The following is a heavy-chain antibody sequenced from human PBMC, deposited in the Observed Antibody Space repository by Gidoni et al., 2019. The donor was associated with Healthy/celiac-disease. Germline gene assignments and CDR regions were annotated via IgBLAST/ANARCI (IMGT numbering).Heavy chain of an antibody. Sequence: VQAVESGGGVVPPGGSLRTLWADLGFPSGSFWMRWVRQAPGKGLEWVSDISQNGSEKDYADSVKGRFTISRDNAKNSLYLQMNSLRAEDTAVYYCAKGAYYDCSGYSYAFDIWGRGTMVTVSS. CDR2: ISQNGSEK. J-gene: IGHJ3*02. D-gene: IGHD3-22*01. V-gene: IGHV3-7*02. CDR3: AKGAYYDCSGYSYAFDI. CDR1: GFPSGSFW.